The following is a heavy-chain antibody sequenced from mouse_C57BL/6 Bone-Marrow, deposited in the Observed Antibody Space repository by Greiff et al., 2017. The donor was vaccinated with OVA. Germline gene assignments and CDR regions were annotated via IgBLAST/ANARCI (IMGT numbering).Heavy chain of an antibody. CDR1: GYTFTGYW. V-gene: IGHV1-9*01. CDR2: ILPGSGST. J-gene: IGHJ3*01. D-gene: IGHD2-4*01. Sequence: QVQLQQSGAELMKPGASVKLSCKATGYTFTGYWIEWVKQRPGHGLEWIGEILPGSGSTNYNEKFKGKATFTADTSSNTAYMQLSSLTTEDSAIYYCARSGSLYYDYDDPAWFAYWGQGTLVTVSA. CDR3: ARSGSLYYDYDDPAWFAY.